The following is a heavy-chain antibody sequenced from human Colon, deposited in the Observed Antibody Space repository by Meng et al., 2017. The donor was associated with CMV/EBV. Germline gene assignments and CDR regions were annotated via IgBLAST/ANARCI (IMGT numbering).Heavy chain of an antibody. CDR3: ARHSLTILTD. CDR2: IHWDDDK. CDR1: GFSLTTTGAG. V-gene: IGHV2-5*02. D-gene: IGHD2-8*02. Sequence: NTLKGSGPALVKPPTTLTLTCTFSGFSLTTTGAGGAWVRQPPGKAPELLALIHWDDDKRYSPSLKNRLNITKDTSKNQVVPSMTDLDPADTGTFYCARHSLTILTDWGQGALVTVSS. J-gene: IGHJ4*02.